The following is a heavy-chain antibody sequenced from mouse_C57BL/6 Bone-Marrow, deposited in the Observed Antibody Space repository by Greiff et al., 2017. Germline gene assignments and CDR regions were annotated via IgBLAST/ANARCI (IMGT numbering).Heavy chain of an antibody. CDR1: GFTFSDYY. V-gene: IGHV5-16*01. Sequence: EVKLMESEGGLVQPGSSMKLSCTASGFTFSDYYMAWVRQVPEKGLEWVANINYDGSSTYYLDSLKSRFIISRDNAKNILYLQMSSLKSEDTATYYCARAGITTVVATGWYFDVWGTGTTVTVSS. J-gene: IGHJ1*03. CDR2: INYDGSST. CDR3: ARAGITTVVATGWYFDV. D-gene: IGHD1-1*01.